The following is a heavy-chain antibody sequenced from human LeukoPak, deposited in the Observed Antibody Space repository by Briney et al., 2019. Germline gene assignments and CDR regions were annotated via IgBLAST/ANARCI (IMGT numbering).Heavy chain of an antibody. D-gene: IGHD1-26*01. CDR1: GFTFSDYY. CDR2: ISSSGSTI. V-gene: IGHV3-11*01. CDR3: AKAMGATLFDY. Sequence: GGSLRLSCAASGFTFSDYYMSWIRQAPGKGLEWVSYISSSGSTIYYADSVKGRFTISRDNAKNTLYLQMNSLRAGDTAVYYCAKAMGATLFDYWGQGTLVTVS. J-gene: IGHJ4*02.